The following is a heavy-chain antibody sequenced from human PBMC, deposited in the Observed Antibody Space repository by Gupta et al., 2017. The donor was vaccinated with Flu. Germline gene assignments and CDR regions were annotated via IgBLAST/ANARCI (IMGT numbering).Heavy chain of an antibody. CDR3: ASSKEMVRGSWDY. D-gene: IGHD3-10*01. V-gene: IGHV3-72*01. CDR1: GFTFSDHY. Sequence: EVQLVESGGGLVQPGGSLRLSCAASGFTFSDHYMDWVRQAPGKGVEWICRTRNKANTYTTEYAAFVKGRFPISRDDSKNSLYLQMNSLRTEDTAVYYCASSKEMVRGSWDYWGQGTLVTVSS. J-gene: IGHJ4*02. CDR2: TRNKANTYTT.